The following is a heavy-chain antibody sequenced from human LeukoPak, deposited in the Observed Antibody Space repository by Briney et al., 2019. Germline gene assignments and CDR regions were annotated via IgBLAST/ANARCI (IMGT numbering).Heavy chain of an antibody. Sequence: GGSLRLSCAASGFTVSSNYMSWVRQAPGKGLEWVSVIYSGGSTYYADSVKGRFTISRDNSKNTLYLQMNSLRAEDTAVYYCARDRPYEGFDYWGQGTLVTVSS. CDR3: ARDRPYEGFDY. D-gene: IGHD5-12*01. J-gene: IGHJ4*02. CDR1: GFTVSSNY. CDR2: IYSGGST. V-gene: IGHV3-53*01.